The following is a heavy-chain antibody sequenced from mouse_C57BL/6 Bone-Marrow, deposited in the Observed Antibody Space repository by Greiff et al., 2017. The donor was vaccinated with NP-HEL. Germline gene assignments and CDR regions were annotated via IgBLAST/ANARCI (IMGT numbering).Heavy chain of an antibody. Sequence: EVKLMESGGGLVKPGGSLKLSCAASGFTFSSYAMSWVRQTPEQRLEWVATISDGGSYTYYPDNVKGRFTISRDNAKNNLYLQMSHLKSEDTAMYYCARGYGNPYAMDYWGQGTSVTVSS. J-gene: IGHJ4*01. D-gene: IGHD2-1*01. CDR3: ARGYGNPYAMDY. CDR2: ISDGGSYT. CDR1: GFTFSSYA. V-gene: IGHV5-4*03.